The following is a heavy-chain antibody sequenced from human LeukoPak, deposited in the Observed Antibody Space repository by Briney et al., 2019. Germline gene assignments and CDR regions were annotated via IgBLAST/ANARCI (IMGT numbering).Heavy chain of an antibody. D-gene: IGHD3-3*01. V-gene: IGHV3-30*03. CDR3: ARGGYYDFWSGYYGRWFDP. J-gene: IGHJ5*02. Sequence: PGGSLRLSCAASGFTFSNFGMHWVRQAPGKGLEWLAVISYDGSNEYHADSVKGRFTISRDNSKDTLFLQMNSLRAEDTAVYYCARGGYYDFWSGYYGRWFDPWGQGTLVTVSS. CDR1: GFTFSNFG. CDR2: ISYDGSNE.